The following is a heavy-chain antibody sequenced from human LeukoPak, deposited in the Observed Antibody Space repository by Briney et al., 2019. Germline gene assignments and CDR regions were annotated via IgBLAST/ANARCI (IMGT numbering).Heavy chain of an antibody. J-gene: IGHJ4*02. D-gene: IGHD2/OR15-2a*01. V-gene: IGHV3-53*01. CDR3: AREGPRGNSQFDY. CDR1: GFTVSSNY. CDR2: IYSGGST. Sequence: GGSLRLSCAASGFTVSSNYMSWVRQAPGKGPEWVSVIYSGGSTYYADSVKGRFTISRDNSKNTVYLQMNSLRAEDTAIYYCAREGPRGNSQFDYWGQGTLVTVSS.